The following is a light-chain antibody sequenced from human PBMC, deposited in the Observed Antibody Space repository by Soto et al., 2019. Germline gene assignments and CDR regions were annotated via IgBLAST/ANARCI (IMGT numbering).Light chain of an antibody. V-gene: IGKV3-11*01. CDR1: QSVGTY. CDR2: DAY. Sequence: EIVLTQSPATLSLSPGERASLSCRAGQSVGTYLAWFQQRPGQAPRLLIYDAYIRATGVPARFSGSGSGTDFTLTINSLQPEDFAIYYCQQRSSWPGTFGPGTRVDI. CDR3: QQRSSWPGT. J-gene: IGKJ3*01.